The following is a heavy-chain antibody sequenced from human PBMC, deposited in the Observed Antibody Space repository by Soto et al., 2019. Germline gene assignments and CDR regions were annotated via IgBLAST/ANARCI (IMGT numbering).Heavy chain of an antibody. D-gene: IGHD6-13*01. CDR1: GFTFSSYA. CDR2: ISGSGGST. J-gene: IGHJ6*02. V-gene: IGHV3-23*01. Sequence: EVQLLESGGGLVQPGGSLRLSCAASGFTFSSYAMSWVRQAPGKGLEWVSAISGSGGSTYYADSVKGRFTISRDNSKNTLYLQMNSLRAEDTAVYYCAKDISGQQLVPGRYYYYYYGMDVWGQGTTVTVSS. CDR3: AKDISGQQLVPGRYYYYYYGMDV.